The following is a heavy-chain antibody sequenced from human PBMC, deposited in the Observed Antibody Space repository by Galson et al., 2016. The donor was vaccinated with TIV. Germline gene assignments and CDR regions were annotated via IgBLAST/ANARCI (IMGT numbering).Heavy chain of an antibody. Sequence: SLRLSCAASEFTFSNYAMNWVRQAPGKGLEWVSAISGSGGSTYYADSVKGRFTISRDNSKNTLYLQMSSVRDEDTALYYCAKARGYSYGSPQDYYYGMDVWGQGTPVSVSS. D-gene: IGHD5-12*01. CDR1: EFTFSNYA. J-gene: IGHJ6*02. CDR3: AKARGYSYGSPQDYYYGMDV. CDR2: ISGSGGST. V-gene: IGHV3-23*01.